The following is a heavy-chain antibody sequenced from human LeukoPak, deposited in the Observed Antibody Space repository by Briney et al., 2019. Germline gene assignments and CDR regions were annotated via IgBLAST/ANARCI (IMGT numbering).Heavy chain of an antibody. CDR2: ISVSGGTT. CDR3: AKDRIPSNSYYDFWSGYYYYYYYGMDV. Sequence: GGSLRLSCAASGFTFGSYAMNWVRQAPGKGLAWVSAISVSGGTTFYADSVKGRFTVSRDNSKNTLYLQMNSLRAEDTAVYYCAKDRIPSNSYYDFWSGYYYYYYYGMDVWGQGTTVTVSS. J-gene: IGHJ6*02. D-gene: IGHD3-3*01. V-gene: IGHV3-23*01. CDR1: GFTFGSYA.